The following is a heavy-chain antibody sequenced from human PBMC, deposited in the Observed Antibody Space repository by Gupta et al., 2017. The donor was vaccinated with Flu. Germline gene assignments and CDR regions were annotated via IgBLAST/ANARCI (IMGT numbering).Heavy chain of an antibody. CDR3: AKPRRYNWNQPIDF. CDR2: ISVSGST. Sequence: EVQLLESGGDLVQPGGCLRLLCASSGFPFSSYAMTWVRQAPGGGLEWVSGISVSGSTFYAASVRGRFTVSRDNSKNTLFLQMNSLRAEDTAAYYCAKPRRYNWNQPIDFWGQGTLVTVSS. D-gene: IGHD1-20*01. V-gene: IGHV3-23*01. CDR1: GFPFSSYA. J-gene: IGHJ4*02.